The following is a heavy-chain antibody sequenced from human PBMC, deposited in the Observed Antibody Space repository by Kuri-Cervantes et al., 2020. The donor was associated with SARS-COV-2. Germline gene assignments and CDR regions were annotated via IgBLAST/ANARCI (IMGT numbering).Heavy chain of an antibody. Sequence: GESLKISCAASGFTFSAYAMSWVRQAPGRGLEWVSGISDSGINTYYPDSVRGRLTISRDNPKNMLYLQMHSLRVEDTAVYYCAKARPSGGYWGQGTLVTVSS. CDR1: GFTFSAYA. J-gene: IGHJ4*02. D-gene: IGHD4-23*01. CDR2: ISDSGINT. CDR3: AKARPSGGY. V-gene: IGHV3-23*01.